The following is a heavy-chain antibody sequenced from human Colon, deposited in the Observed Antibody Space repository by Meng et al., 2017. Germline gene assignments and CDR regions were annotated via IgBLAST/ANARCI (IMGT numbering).Heavy chain of an antibody. D-gene: IGHD3-10*01. CDR2: INGDGTRX. V-gene: IGHV3-74*01. J-gene: IGHJ4*02. CDR1: GFTFRTSW. Sequence: EVQLVESGGGLVKPGGSLRLACTASGFTFRTSWMEWVRQVPGKGLMWVSFINGDGTRXXXADSXXXRFTISXDNAKNIXYLQXXXLRVXXXALYYCGDITSDYWGQGTLVTVSS. CDR3: GDITSDY.